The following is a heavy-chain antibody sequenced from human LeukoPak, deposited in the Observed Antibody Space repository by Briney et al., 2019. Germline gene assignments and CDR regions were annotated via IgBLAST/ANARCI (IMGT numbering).Heavy chain of an antibody. J-gene: IGHJ4*02. CDR2: MNPKTGNT. Sequence: ASVKVSCKASGYTFTGYDINWVRQATGQGLEWMGWMNPKTGNTGSAQKLQGRVTITRNTSISTAYMELSSLRSEDTAVYYCARGDAFGVVISWGQGTLVTVSS. V-gene: IGHV1-8*03. CDR3: ARGDAFGVVIS. CDR1: GYTFTGYD. D-gene: IGHD3-3*01.